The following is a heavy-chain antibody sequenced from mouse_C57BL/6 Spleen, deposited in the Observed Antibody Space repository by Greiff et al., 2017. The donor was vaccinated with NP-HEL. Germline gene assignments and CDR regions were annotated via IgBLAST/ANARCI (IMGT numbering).Heavy chain of an antibody. CDR2: IRSKSNNYAT. D-gene: IGHD2-4*01. Sequence: EVNLVESGGGLVQPKGSLKLSCAASGFSFNTYAMNWVRQAPGKGLEWVARIRSKSNNYATYYVDSVKDRFTISRDDSESMLYLQMNNLKTEDTASYYCVIHDDYESYYAMDYWGQGTSVTVSS. CDR1: GFSFNTYA. J-gene: IGHJ4*01. V-gene: IGHV10-1*01. CDR3: VIHDDYESYYAMDY.